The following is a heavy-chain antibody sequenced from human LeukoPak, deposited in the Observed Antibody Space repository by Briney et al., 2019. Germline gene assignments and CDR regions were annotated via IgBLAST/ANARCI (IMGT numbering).Heavy chain of an antibody. CDR2: IKPDGSDT. V-gene: IGHV3-7*01. Sequence: EGSLRLSRAASGFTFSTHWMNWVRQAPGGGLEWLANIKPDGSDTYYVDSVKGRFTISRDNAKNLVYLQINSLRTEDTAVYYCSGRSGFSSIYWGQGTLAKVSS. CDR3: SGRSGFSSIY. CDR1: GFTFSTHW. D-gene: IGHD6-19*01. J-gene: IGHJ4*02.